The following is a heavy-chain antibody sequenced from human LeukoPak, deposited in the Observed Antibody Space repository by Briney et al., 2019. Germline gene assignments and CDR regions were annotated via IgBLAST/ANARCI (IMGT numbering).Heavy chain of an antibody. CDR3: ARFAAGGSYYYYMDV. CDR2: IGTSSTTI. J-gene: IGHJ6*03. V-gene: IGHV3-48*01. Sequence: GGSLRLSCAASGFTFSSYTMNWVRQPPGKGLEWVSNIGTSSTTIYYADSVKGRFTISRGNAKNSLYLQMNSLRADDTAVYYCARFAAGGSYYYYMDVWGKGTTVTVSS. D-gene: IGHD6-25*01. CDR1: GFTFSSYT.